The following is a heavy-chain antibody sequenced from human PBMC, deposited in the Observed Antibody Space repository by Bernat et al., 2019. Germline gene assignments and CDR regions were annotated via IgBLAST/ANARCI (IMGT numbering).Heavy chain of an antibody. D-gene: IGHD6-19*01. CDR2: IGTAGDP. V-gene: IGHV3-13*05. CDR1: GFTFSSYD. J-gene: IGHJ2*01. CDR3: ASALGGYSSGWRDWFFDL. Sequence: EVQLVESGGGLVQPGGSLRLSCAASGFTFSSYDMHWVRQATGKGLEWVSAIGTAGDPYYPGSVKGRFTISSENAKNSLYLQMNSPRAGDTAVYYCASALGGYSSGWRDWFFDLWGRGTLVTVSS.